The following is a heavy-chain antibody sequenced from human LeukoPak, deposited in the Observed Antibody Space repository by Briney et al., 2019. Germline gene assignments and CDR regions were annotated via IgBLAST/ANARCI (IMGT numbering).Heavy chain of an antibody. CDR2: IYPGDSDT. Sequence: NLGESLKISCQGSGYTFTSYWIGWVRQMPGKGLEWMGIIYPGDSDTRYSPSFQGQVTISADKSISTAYLQWSSLKASDTAMYYCARHRAFPSSSWYLFAPWGQGTLVTVSS. J-gene: IGHJ5*02. V-gene: IGHV5-51*01. CDR3: ARHRAFPSSSWYLFAP. CDR1: GYTFTSYW. D-gene: IGHD6-13*01.